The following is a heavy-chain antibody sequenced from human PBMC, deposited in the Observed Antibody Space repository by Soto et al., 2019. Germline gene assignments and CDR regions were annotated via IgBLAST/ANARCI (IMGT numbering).Heavy chain of an antibody. CDR3: AKVFEYSSSSFRSY. J-gene: IGHJ4*02. CDR2: ISGSGGST. V-gene: IGHV3-23*01. CDR1: GFTFSSYA. Sequence: PGGSLRLSCAASGFTFSSYAMSWVRQAPGKGLEWVSAISGSGGSTYYADSVKGRFTISRDNSKNTLYLQMNSLRAEDTAVYYCAKVFEYSSSSFRSYWGQGTLVTVSS. D-gene: IGHD6-6*01.